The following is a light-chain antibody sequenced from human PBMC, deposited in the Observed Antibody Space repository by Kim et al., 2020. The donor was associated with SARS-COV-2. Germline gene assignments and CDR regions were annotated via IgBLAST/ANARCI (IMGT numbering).Light chain of an antibody. J-gene: IGLJ1*01. CDR2: QDS. V-gene: IGLV3-1*01. Sequence: SYELTQPPSVSVAPGKTASITCEGDKLGVNNAYWYQQKPGQSPVLVIYQDSKRPSGIPERFSGSNSGNTATLTISGTQAMDEADYYCQAWDRSTDHYVFG. CDR3: QAWDRSTDHYV. CDR1: KLGVNN.